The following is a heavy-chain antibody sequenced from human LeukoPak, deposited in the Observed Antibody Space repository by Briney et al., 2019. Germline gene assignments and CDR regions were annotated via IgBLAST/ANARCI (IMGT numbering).Heavy chain of an antibody. CDR3: AKDRGGFYGSGTSYYFYGVDV. Sequence: GGSLRLSCVASGFTFGHYAMHWVRQAPGKGLEWVSLITGDGDGTYYIDSVKGRFAISRDTSTNSLYLQMDSLTTEDTALYFCAKDRGGFYGSGTSYYFYGVDVWGQGTTVTVSS. D-gene: IGHD3-10*01. V-gene: IGHV3-43*02. J-gene: IGHJ6*02. CDR1: GFTFGHYA. CDR2: ITGDGDGT.